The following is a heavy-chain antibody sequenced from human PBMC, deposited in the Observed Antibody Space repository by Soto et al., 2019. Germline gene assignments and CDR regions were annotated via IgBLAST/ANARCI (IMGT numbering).Heavy chain of an antibody. V-gene: IGHV3-64*01. CDR1: GFTFSSYA. J-gene: IGHJ3*02. CDR2: ISSNGGST. CDR3: ARANWEI. D-gene: IGHD1-1*01. Sequence: GGSLRLSCAASGFTFSSYAMHWVRQAPGKGLEYVSAISSNGGSTYYANSVKGRFTISRDNSKNTLYLQMGSLRAEDMAVYYCARANWEIWGQGTMVTVSS.